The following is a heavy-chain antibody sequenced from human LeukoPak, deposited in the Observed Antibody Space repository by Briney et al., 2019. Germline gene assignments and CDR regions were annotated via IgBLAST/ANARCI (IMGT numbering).Heavy chain of an antibody. CDR1: GFTFSSYG. CDR3: AKDHDRTVTSFDY. D-gene: IGHD4-17*01. J-gene: IGHJ4*02. V-gene: IGHV3-30*18. CDR2: ISNDGSNK. Sequence: PGGSLRLSCAASGFTFSSYGMHWVRQAPGKGLEWVAVISNDGSNKYYADSVKGRFTISRDNSKNTLYLQMNSLRAEDTAVYYCAKDHDRTVTSFDYWGQGTLVTVSS.